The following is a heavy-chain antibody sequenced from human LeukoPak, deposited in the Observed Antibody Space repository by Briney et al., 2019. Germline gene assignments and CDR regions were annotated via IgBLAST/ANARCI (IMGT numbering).Heavy chain of an antibody. V-gene: IGHV3-23*01. CDR3: ARVRPSVDY. CDR1: GFTFTTSA. J-gene: IGHJ4*02. CDR2: ISGSSGST. Sequence: PGGSLRLSCAASGFTFTTSAMSWVRQSPGKGLEWVSSISGSSGSTYYADSVKGRFTISRDNSKNTLYLQMNSLRAEDTAVYYCARVRPSVDYWGQGTLVTVSS.